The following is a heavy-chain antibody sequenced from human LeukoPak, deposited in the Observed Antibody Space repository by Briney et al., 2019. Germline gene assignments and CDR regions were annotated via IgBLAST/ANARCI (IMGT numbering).Heavy chain of an antibody. D-gene: IGHD6-13*01. CDR2: ISSSSSYI. CDR3: ARDQDKIAAAGTGSGY. CDR1: GFTFSSYS. J-gene: IGHJ4*02. Sequence: GGSLRLSCAASGFTFSSYSMNGVRQAPGKGLEWVSSISSSSSYIYYADSVKGRFTISRDNAKNSLYLQMNSLRAEDTAVYYCARDQDKIAAAGTGSGYWGQGTLVTVSS. V-gene: IGHV3-21*01.